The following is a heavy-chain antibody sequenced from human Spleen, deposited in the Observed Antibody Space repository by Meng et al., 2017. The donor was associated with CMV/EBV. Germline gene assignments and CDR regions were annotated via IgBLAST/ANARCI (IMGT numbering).Heavy chain of an antibody. CDR3: ARALRGFDP. J-gene: IGHJ5*02. CDR2: IKQDGSEK. Sequence: GESLKISCAASGFTFSSYWMSWVRQAPGKGLEWVANIKQDGSEKYYVDSVKGRFTISRDNAKNSLYLQMNSLRAEDTAVYYCARALRGFDPWGQGTLVTVSS. V-gene: IGHV3-7*01. CDR1: GFTFSSYW.